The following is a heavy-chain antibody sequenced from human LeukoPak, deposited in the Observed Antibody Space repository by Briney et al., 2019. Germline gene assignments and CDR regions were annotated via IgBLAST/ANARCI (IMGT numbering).Heavy chain of an antibody. D-gene: IGHD6-19*01. CDR2: ISGSGGST. V-gene: IGHV3-23*01. CDR1: GFTFSSYA. J-gene: IGHJ4*02. Sequence: PGGSLRLSCAASGFTFSSYAMSWVREAPGKGLEWVSAISGSGGSTYYADSVKGRFTISRDNSKNTLYLQMNSLRAEDTAVYYCAKCDVAGRTRGFDYWGQGTLVTVSS. CDR3: AKCDVAGRTRGFDY.